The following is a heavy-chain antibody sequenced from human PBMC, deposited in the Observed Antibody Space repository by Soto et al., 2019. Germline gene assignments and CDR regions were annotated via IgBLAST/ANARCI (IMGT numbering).Heavy chain of an antibody. D-gene: IGHD4-4*01. CDR2: IIPIFGTA. J-gene: IGHJ6*02. Sequence: ASVKVSCKASGGTFSSYAISWVRQAPGQGLEWMGGIIPIFGTANYAQKFQGRVTITADESTSTAYMELSSLRSEDTAVYYCARDGDSGTVNTARYYYYGMDVWGQGTTVTVSS. V-gene: IGHV1-69*13. CDR3: ARDGDSGTVNTARYYYYGMDV. CDR1: GGTFSSYA.